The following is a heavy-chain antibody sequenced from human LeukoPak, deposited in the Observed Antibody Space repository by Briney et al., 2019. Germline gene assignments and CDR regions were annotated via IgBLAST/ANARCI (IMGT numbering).Heavy chain of an antibody. D-gene: IGHD3-10*01. J-gene: IGHJ6*02. CDR1: GFTFSSYG. CDR2: ISYDGSNK. CDR3: AKNLVVRGVITSYGMDV. V-gene: IGHV3-30*18. Sequence: GGSLRLSCAASGFTFSSYGMHWVRQAPGKGLEWVAVISYDGSNKYYADSVKGRFTISRDNSKNTLYLQMNGLRAEDTAVYYCAKNLVVRGVITSYGMDVWGQGTTVTVSS.